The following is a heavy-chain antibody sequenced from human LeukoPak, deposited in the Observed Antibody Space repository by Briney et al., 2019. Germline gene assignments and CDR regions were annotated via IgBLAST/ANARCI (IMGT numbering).Heavy chain of an antibody. D-gene: IGHD6-13*01. CDR3: ARILIAAAGSWYFDP. V-gene: IGHV4-61*02. CDR2: IYTSGST. J-gene: IGHJ5*02. CDR1: GGSISSSSYY. Sequence: SETLSLTCTVSGGSISSSSYYWSWIRQPAGKGLEWIGRIYTSGSTNYNPSLKSRVTISVDTSKNQFSLKLSSVTAADTAVYYCARILIAAAGSWYFDPWGQGTLVTVSS.